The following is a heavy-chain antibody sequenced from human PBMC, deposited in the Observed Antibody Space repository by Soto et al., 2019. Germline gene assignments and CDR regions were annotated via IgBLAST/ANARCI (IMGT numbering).Heavy chain of an antibody. V-gene: IGHV1-18*01. Sequence: ASVKVSCKASGYSFTSYGISWVRQAPGQGLEWMGWISAYNGNKKYAQKFQERVTITRDMSTTTAYMELRNLRSDDTAVYYCARDPYHVLMVNAPNLYGMDVWGQGTTVTVSS. CDR3: ARDPYHVLMVNAPNLYGMDV. J-gene: IGHJ6*02. CDR1: GYSFTSYG. CDR2: ISAYNGNK. D-gene: IGHD2-8*01.